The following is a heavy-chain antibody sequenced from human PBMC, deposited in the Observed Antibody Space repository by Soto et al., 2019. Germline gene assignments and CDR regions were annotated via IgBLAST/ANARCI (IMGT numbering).Heavy chain of an antibody. D-gene: IGHD4-17*01. V-gene: IGHV3-21*01. CDR1: GFTFSSYS. CDR2: ISSSSSYI. J-gene: IGHJ6*02. Sequence: AGGSLRLSCAASGFTFSSYSMNWVRQAPGKGLEWVSSISSSSSYIYYADSVKGRFTISRDNAKNSLYLQMNSLRAEDTAVYYCARAGGGTVTTRGYYGMDVWGQGTTVTVSS. CDR3: ARAGGGTVTTRGYYGMDV.